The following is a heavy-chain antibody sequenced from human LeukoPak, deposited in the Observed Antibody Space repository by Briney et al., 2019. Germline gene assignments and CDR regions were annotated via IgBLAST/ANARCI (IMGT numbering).Heavy chain of an antibody. V-gene: IGHV3-53*01. Sequence: GGSLRLSCAASGFTVSNNYMSWVRQAPGKGLEWVSVFYSDGSTYYADSVKGRFTSSRDNAKNTLYLQMNSLRAEDTAVYYCARERVGYPDAFDIWGQGTMVTVSS. D-gene: IGHD2-15*01. CDR2: FYSDGST. CDR1: GFTVSNNY. J-gene: IGHJ3*02. CDR3: ARERVGYPDAFDI.